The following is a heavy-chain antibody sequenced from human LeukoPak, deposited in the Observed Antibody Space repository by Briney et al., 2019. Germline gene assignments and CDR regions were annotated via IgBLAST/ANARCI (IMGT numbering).Heavy chain of an antibody. J-gene: IGHJ4*02. CDR3: ATGGLRFLEWSTYIGDY. V-gene: IGHV1-24*01. D-gene: IGHD3-3*01. CDR2: FDPEDGET. CDR1: GYTLTELS. Sequence: ASVKVSCKVSGYTLTELSMHWVRQAPGKGLEWVGGFDPEDGETIYAQKFQGRVTMTEDTSTDTAYMELSSLRSEDTAVYYCATGGLRFLEWSTYIGDYWGQGTLVTVSS.